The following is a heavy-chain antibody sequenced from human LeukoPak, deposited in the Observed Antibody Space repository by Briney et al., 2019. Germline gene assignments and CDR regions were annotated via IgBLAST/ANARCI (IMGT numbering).Heavy chain of an antibody. D-gene: IGHD3-22*01. Sequence: SGGSLRLSCAASGFTFSSYAMSWVRQAPGKGLEWVSAISGSGGSTYYADSVKGRFTISRDNSKNTLYLQMNSLRAEDTAVYYCAKEEGAYYYDSSGYGIDYWGQGTLVTVSS. CDR3: AKEEGAYYYDSSGYGIDY. V-gene: IGHV3-23*01. CDR2: ISGSGGST. CDR1: GFTFSSYA. J-gene: IGHJ4*02.